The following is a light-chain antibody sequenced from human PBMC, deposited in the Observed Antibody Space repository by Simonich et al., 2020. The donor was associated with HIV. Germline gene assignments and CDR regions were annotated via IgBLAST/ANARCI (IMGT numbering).Light chain of an antibody. V-gene: IGKV4-1*01. CDR2: WAS. CDR1: QIVLYQSNNKND. Sequence: DIVMTQSPDSLAVSLGARATINCKYIQIVLYQSNNKNDRAWYQHKPGQPPKLHIYWASTRESGVPDRFSGSGSGTDCTLTISSLQAEDVAVYDCQQYYSTPTWTFGQGTKVEIK. J-gene: IGKJ1*01. CDR3: QQYYSTPTWT.